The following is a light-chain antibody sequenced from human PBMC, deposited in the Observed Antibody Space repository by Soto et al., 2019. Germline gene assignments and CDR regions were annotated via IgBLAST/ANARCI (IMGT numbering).Light chain of an antibody. Sequence: DSHMTQSPSTLSASVGDRVTITCRASQSISSWLAWYQQKPGKAPKLPIYAASTWQSGVPSRFIGSGSGTEFTLTITSLQPDDFATYYCQHYNTYSPGTFGQGTKVDIK. J-gene: IGKJ1*01. CDR2: AAS. CDR1: QSISSW. V-gene: IGKV1-5*01. CDR3: QHYNTYSPGT.